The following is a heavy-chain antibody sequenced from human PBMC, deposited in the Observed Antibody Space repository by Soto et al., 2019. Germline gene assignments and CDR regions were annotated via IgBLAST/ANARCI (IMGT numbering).Heavy chain of an antibody. CDR1: GFTFSDYY. CDR2: ISPGSRYP. Sequence: PGGSLRLSCASSGFTFSDYYTSWIRQAPGKGLEWLSYISPGSRYPAYADSVKGRFTIFRDNARRSLSLQMNSLTVDDTAIYYCVRGGGGGLFDPWGQGSMVTVSS. D-gene: IGHD2-15*01. J-gene: IGHJ5*02. V-gene: IGHV3-11*06. CDR3: VRGGGGGLFDP.